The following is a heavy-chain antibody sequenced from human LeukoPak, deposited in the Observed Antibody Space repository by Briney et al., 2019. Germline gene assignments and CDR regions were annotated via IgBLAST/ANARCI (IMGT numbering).Heavy chain of an antibody. J-gene: IGHJ6*03. V-gene: IGHV1-18*01. CDR2: ISAYNGNT. CDR3: AREEQQLVAGRSYYYYYYMDV. Sequence: ASVKVSCKASGYTFTSYGISWVRQAPGQGLEWMGWISAYNGNTNYAQKLQGRVTMTTDTSTSTACMELRSLRSDDTAVYYCAREEQQLVAGRSYYYYYYMDVWGKGTTVTVSS. CDR1: GYTFTSYG. D-gene: IGHD6-13*01.